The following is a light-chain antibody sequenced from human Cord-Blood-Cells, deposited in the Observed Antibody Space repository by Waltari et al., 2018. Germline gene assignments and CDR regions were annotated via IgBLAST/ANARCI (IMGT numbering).Light chain of an antibody. CDR3: QQYGSSPYT. Sequence: IVLTQSPGTLSLSPGERATLSCRASQSVSSSYLAWYQQKPGQAPRLLTYGASSRATGIPDRFSGSGSGTDFTRTISRLEPEDFAVYYCQQYGSSPYTFGQGTKLEIK. J-gene: IGKJ2*01. V-gene: IGKV3-20*01. CDR2: GAS. CDR1: QSVSSSY.